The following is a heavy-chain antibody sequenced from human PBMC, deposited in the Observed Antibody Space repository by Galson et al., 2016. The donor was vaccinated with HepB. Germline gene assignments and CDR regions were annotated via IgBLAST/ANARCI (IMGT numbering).Heavy chain of an antibody. J-gene: IGHJ3*02. CDR1: GFTLSDYW. Sequence: LRLSCAASGFTLSDYWMAWVRQAPGKGLEWVADIKRDGSQKQYVESVKGRFTISRDNAEASVYLQMNSLRAEDTAIYYCARDTHDYRRSNNYWGAFDIWGQGTKVTVSS. V-gene: IGHV3-7*03. D-gene: IGHD5-12*01. CDR2: IKRDGSQK. CDR3: ARDTHDYRRSNNYWGAFDI.